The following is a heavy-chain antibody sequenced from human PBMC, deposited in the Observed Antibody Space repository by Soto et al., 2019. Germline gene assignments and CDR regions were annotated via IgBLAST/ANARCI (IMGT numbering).Heavy chain of an antibody. V-gene: IGHV3-23*01. CDR3: AHRHLIPLFYLDY. CDR1: GFTFSTYD. CDR2: ISSSGDTT. J-gene: IGHJ4*02. Sequence: DVQLLDSGGGLVQPGGSLRLSCAASGFTFSTYDMSWVRQAPGQGLEWVSSISSSGDTTYYADSVQGRFTISRDNSQNTVYPQTSSLRAEDKAVYYCAHRHLIPLFYLDYWGQGTLVTVPS.